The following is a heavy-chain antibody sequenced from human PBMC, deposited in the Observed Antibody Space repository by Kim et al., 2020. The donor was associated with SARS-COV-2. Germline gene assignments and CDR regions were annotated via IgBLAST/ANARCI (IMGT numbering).Heavy chain of an antibody. CDR3: ARDRSAPPTVISFYYYYGMDV. D-gene: IGHD4-17*01. V-gene: IGHV3-11*05. J-gene: IGHJ6*02. Sequence: FTISRDNAKNSLYLQMNSLRAEDTAVYYCARDRSAPPTVISFYYYYGMDVWGQGTTVTVSS.